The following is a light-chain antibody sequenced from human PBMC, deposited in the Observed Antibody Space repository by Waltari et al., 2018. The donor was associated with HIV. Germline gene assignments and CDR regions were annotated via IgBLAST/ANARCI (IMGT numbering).Light chain of an antibody. CDR3: QQYNDWPTT. CDR2: DAS. V-gene: IGKV3-15*01. CDR1: QTVSTN. Sequence: EIALTHSAATLSVSPGERATLSCRASQTVSTNLAWYQQKPGQAPRVLIYDASTRATGTPARFSGSGSGTEFTLTISSRQSEDFAVYFCQQYNDWPTTFGQGTKVEIK. J-gene: IGKJ1*01.